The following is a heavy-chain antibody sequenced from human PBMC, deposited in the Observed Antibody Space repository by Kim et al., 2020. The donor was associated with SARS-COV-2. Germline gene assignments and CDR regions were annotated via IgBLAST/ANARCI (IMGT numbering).Heavy chain of an antibody. V-gene: IGHV3-48*04. CDR3: ALGGY. CDR2: SSSSSTI. D-gene: IGHD3-16*01. Sequence: SSSSSTIYYANSVKGRFTISRDNAKNSLYLQMNSLRAEDTAVYYCALGGYWGQGTLVTVSS. J-gene: IGHJ4*02.